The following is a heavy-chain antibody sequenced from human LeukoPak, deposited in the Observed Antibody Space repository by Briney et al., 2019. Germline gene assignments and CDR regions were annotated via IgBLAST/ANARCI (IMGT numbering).Heavy chain of an antibody. J-gene: IGHJ4*02. CDR3: ARAYFVVDYVWGSQNHLYYFDY. D-gene: IGHD3-16*01. V-gene: IGHV4-61*05. CDR1: GGSISSSSYY. Sequence: SETLSLTCSVSGGSISSSSYYWGWIRQPPGKGLEWIGYIYYSGSTNYNPSLKSRVTISVDTSKNQFSLKLSSVTAADTAVYYCARAYFVVDYVWGSQNHLYYFDYWGQGTLVTVSS. CDR2: IYYSGST.